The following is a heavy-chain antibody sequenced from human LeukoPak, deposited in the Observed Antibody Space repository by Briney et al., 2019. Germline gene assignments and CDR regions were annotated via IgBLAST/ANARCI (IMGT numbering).Heavy chain of an antibody. J-gene: IGHJ4*02. CDR1: GYTFTSYG. Sequence: ASVKVSCKASGYTFTSYGISWVRQAPGQGLEWMGWISAYNGNTNYAQKFQGRVTMTRDTSISTAYMELSRLRSDDTAVYYCARDLDSVGATYYFDYWGQGTLVTVSS. CDR2: ISAYNGNT. D-gene: IGHD1-26*01. CDR3: ARDLDSVGATYYFDY. V-gene: IGHV1-18*01.